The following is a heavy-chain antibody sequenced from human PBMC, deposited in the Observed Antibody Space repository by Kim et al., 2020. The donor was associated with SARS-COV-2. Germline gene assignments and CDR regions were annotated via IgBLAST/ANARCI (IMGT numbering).Heavy chain of an antibody. Sequence: SETLSLTCTVSGGSISSSSYYWGWIRQPPGKGLEWIGSIYYSGSTYYNPSLKSRVTISVDTSKNQFSLKLSSVTAADTAVYYCAREAHTESFGFLKDWG. CDR1: GGSISSSSYY. D-gene: IGHD3-3*01. CDR3: AREAHTESFGFLKD. CDR2: IYYSGST. J-gene: IGHJ1*01. V-gene: IGHV4-39*07.